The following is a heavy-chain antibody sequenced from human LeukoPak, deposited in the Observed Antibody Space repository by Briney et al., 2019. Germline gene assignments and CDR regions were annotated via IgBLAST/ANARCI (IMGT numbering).Heavy chain of an antibody. J-gene: IGHJ4*02. CDR1: GGSISSSSYY. Sequence: KPSETLSLTCTVSGGSISSSSYYWGWIRQPPGKGLEWIGSIYYSGSTYYNPSLKSRVAISVDTSKNQFSLKLSSVTAADTAVYYCALQDYYETSPPINWGQETLVTVSS. D-gene: IGHD3-22*01. CDR2: IYYSGST. CDR3: ALQDYYETSPPIN. V-gene: IGHV4-39*01.